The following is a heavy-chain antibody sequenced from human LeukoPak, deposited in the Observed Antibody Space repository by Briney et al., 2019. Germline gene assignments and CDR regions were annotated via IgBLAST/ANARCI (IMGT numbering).Heavy chain of an antibody. V-gene: IGHV1-18*01. J-gene: IGHJ4*02. D-gene: IGHD5-24*01. CDR1: GYAFTSYG. CDR3: ARDHVPRGDGYNYYEY. Sequence: ASVKVSCKASGYAFTSYGISWVRQAPGRGLEWMGWISAYNGNTNYAQKLQGRVTMTTDTSTSTAYMELRSLRSDDTAVYYCARDHVPRGDGYNYYEYWGQGTLVTVSS. CDR2: ISAYNGNT.